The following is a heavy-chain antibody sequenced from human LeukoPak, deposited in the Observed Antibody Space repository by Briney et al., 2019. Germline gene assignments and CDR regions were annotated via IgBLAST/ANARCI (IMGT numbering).Heavy chain of an antibody. D-gene: IGHD6-13*01. CDR1: GGSISSSSYY. CDR3: ARRLAGTEDY. V-gene: IGHV4-39*01. CDR2: IYNSGST. J-gene: IGHJ4*02. Sequence: PSETLSLTCTVSGGSISSSSYYWGWIRQPPGKGLERIGSIYNSGSTYYNPSLKSRVTISVDTSKNQFSLKLSSVTAADTAVYYCARRLAGTEDYWGQGTLVTVSS.